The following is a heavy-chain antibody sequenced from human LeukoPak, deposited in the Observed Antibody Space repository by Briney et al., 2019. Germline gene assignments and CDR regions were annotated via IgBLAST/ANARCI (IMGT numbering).Heavy chain of an antibody. J-gene: IGHJ4*02. CDR2: INHSGST. Sequence: PSETLPLTCAVYGGSFSGYYWSWIRQPPGKGLEWIGEINHSGSTNYNPSLKSRVTISLDTSKNQFSLKLSSVTAADTAVYYCARDRPYSGTDWGQGTLVTVSS. D-gene: IGHD1-26*01. V-gene: IGHV4-34*01. CDR1: GGSFSGYY. CDR3: ARDRPYSGTD.